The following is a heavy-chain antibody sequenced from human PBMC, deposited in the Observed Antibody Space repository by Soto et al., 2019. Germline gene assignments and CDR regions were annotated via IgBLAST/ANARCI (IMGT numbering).Heavy chain of an antibody. CDR1: GGSFSGYY. V-gene: IGHV4-34*01. CDR3: ARRVAGFYYFDY. J-gene: IGHJ4*02. D-gene: IGHD6-19*01. CDR2: INHGGST. Sequence: SETLSLTCAVYGGSFSGYYWSWIRQSPGKGLEWIGEINHGGSTNYNPSLKSRVTISVDTSKNQFSLKLSSVTAADTAVVYCARRVAGFYYFDYWGRGTLVTVSS.